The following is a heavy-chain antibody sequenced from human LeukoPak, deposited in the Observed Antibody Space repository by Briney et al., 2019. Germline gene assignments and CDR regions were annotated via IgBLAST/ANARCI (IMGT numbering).Heavy chain of an antibody. CDR3: ARAQVGDGYNYDY. CDR1: GGSISSSSYY. Sequence: PSETLSLTCTVSGGSISSSSYYWGWIRQPPGKGLEWIGSIYYSGSTNYNPSLKSRVTISVDTSKNQFSLKLSSVTAADTAVYYCARAQVGDGYNYDYWGQGTLVTVSS. D-gene: IGHD5-24*01. CDR2: IYYSGST. J-gene: IGHJ4*02. V-gene: IGHV4-39*07.